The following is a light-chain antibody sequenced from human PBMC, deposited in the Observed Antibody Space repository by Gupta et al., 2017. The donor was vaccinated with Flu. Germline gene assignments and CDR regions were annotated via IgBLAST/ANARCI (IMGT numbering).Light chain of an antibody. Sequence: GDSVTITCRASQSIGYWLAWYRQRPGAAPDLLIYKTSNLQSGVPSRFSGSGSATEFTLTISSLQPDDFATYYCQQYTGYPYTFGQGTRLQIK. CDR2: KTS. V-gene: IGKV1-5*03. CDR1: QSIGYW. J-gene: IGKJ2*01. CDR3: QQYTGYPYT.